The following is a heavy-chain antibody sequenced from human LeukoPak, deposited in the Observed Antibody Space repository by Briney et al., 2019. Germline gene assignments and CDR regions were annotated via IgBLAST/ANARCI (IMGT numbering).Heavy chain of an antibody. J-gene: IGHJ4*02. V-gene: IGHV4-4*07. D-gene: IGHD6-19*01. CDR2: IYSSGST. CDR3: ARVTDSSGWYALDY. Sequence: SETLSLTCTVSGGSISSYHWSWIREPAGKGLEWVGRIYSSGSTKYNPSLKSRVTMSVETSKNQFSLKLSSVTAADTAVYYCARVTDSSGWYALDYWGQGTLVTVSS. CDR1: GGSISSYH.